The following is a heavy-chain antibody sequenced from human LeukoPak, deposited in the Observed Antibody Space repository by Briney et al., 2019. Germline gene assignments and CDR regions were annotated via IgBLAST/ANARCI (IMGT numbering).Heavy chain of an antibody. Sequence: GGSLRLSCAASGFTFSSYSMNWVRQAPGKGLEWVSYISSSSSTIYYADSVKGRFTISRDNAKNSLYLQMNSLRAEDTAVYYCARDGPQYYYGSGRPVPYYYYYYGMDVWGQGTTVTVSS. J-gene: IGHJ6*02. CDR3: ARDGPQYYYGSGRPVPYYYYYYGMDV. V-gene: IGHV3-48*04. CDR1: GFTFSSYS. D-gene: IGHD3-10*01. CDR2: ISSSSSTI.